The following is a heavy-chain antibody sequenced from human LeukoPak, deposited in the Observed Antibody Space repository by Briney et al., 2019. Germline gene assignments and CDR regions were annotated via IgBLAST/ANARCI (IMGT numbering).Heavy chain of an antibody. D-gene: IGHD3-3*01. CDR3: AREFSSKLEWLAYVTGDDAFDA. CDR2: VNPKTGGT. CDR1: GYSFTGYH. Sequence: GASVKVSCKAFGYSFTGYHLHWVRQAPRQGLEWMGWVNPKTGGTNYARKFQGRVTMTRDTSMNTVNMELSRLTSDDTAVYYCAREFSSKLEWLAYVTGDDAFDAWGQGTMITVS. V-gene: IGHV1-2*02. J-gene: IGHJ3*01.